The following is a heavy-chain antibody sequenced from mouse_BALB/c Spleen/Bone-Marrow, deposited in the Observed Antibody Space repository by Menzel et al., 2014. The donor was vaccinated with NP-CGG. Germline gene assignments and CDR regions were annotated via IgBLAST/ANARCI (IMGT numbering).Heavy chain of an antibody. CDR1: GFTFSSYG. D-gene: IGHD1-1*01. CDR2: INNNGGST. V-gene: IGHV5-6-3*01. J-gene: IGHJ1*01. CDR3: ARVYGWYFDV. Sequence: EVKLVESGGGLVQPGGSLKLSCVASGFTFSSYGMSWVRQTPDKRLELVATINNNGGSTYYPDSVKGQFTISRDNAKNTLYLQMSSLKSEDTAMYYWARVYGWYFDVWGAGTTGTVSS.